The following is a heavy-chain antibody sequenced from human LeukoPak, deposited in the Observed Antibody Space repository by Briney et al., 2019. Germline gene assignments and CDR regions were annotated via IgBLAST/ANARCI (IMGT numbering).Heavy chain of an antibody. CDR1: GFTFSVYW. CDR2: IKQDGSEK. J-gene: IGHJ4*02. V-gene: IGHV3-7*01. CDR3: ARYYDSAGYYVGRFDY. D-gene: IGHD3-22*01. Sequence: GGSLRLSCAVSGFTFSVYWMSWVRQAPGKGLEWVANIKQDGSEKYYVDSVKGRFTISRDNAKNSLYLQMNSLRAEDTAVYYCARYYDSAGYYVGRFDYWGQGTLVTVS.